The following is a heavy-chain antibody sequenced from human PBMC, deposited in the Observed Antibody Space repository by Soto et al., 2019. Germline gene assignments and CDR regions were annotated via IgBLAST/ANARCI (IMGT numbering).Heavy chain of an antibody. D-gene: IGHD2-2*01. CDR3: ALASYQLLHGSLEP. Sequence: PSETLSLTCTVSGGSISSGDYYCSWIRQPPGKGLEWLGYNYYSVSTYYNPSLKSRVTISVDTSKNQFYLKLSSVTSGDTAVYYCALASYQLLHGSLEPWGQGTLVTVSS. CDR1: GGSISSGDYY. V-gene: IGHV4-30-4*01. J-gene: IGHJ5*02. CDR2: NYYSVST.